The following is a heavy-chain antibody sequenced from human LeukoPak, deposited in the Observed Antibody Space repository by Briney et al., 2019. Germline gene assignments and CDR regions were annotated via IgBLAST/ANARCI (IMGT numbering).Heavy chain of an antibody. CDR3: ACTRASSLIVGPIYGMDV. J-gene: IGHJ6*02. V-gene: IGHV1-69*04. CDR1: GGTFSSYA. Sequence: SVKVSCKASGGTFSSYAISWVRQAPGQGLEWMGRIIPILGIANYAQKFQGRVTITADKSTSTAYMELSSLRSEDTAVYYCACTRASSLIVGPIYGMDVWGQGTTVTVSS. D-gene: IGHD1-26*01. CDR2: IIPILGIA.